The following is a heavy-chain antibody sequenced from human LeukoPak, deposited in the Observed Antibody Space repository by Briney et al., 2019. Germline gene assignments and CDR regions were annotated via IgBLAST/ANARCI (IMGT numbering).Heavy chain of an antibody. CDR2: IYSGGST. CDR1: GFTVSSNY. V-gene: IGHV3-53*01. CDR3: SRDPRLIDY. J-gene: IGHJ4*02. D-gene: IGHD5-12*01. Sequence: GALRLSCAASGFTVSSNYMSWVRQAPGKGLEWVSVIYSGGSTYYADSVKGRFTISRDNARNSLYLQMNSLRAEDTAVYYCSRDPRLIDYRGPGTLVTVSS.